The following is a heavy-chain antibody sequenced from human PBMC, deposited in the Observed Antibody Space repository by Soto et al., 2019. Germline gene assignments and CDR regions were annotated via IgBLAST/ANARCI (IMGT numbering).Heavy chain of an antibody. CDR2: ISSSSSTI. V-gene: IGHV3-48*02. CDR3: ARDRLAVAGTTLGYYYGMDV. J-gene: IGHJ6*02. CDR1: GFTFSSYS. D-gene: IGHD6-19*01. Sequence: GGSLRLSCAASGFTFSSYSMNWVRQAPGKGLEWVSYISSSSSTIYYADSVKGRFTISRDNAKNSLYLQMNSLRDEDTAVYYCARDRLAVAGTTLGYYYGMDVWGQGTTVTVSS.